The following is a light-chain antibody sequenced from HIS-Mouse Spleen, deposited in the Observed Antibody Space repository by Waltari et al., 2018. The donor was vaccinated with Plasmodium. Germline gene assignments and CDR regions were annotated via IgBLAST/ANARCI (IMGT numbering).Light chain of an antibody. CDR1: SGHSSYA. V-gene: IGLV4-69*01. CDR2: LNSDGSH. CDR3: QTWGTGMGV. Sequence: QLVLTQSPSASASLGASVKLTCTLSSGHSSYAIAWHQQQPEKGPRYLMKLNSDGSHSKGDGIPDRFSGSSSGAERYLTFSSLQSEDEADYYCQTWGTGMGVFGGGTKLTVL. J-gene: IGLJ2*01.